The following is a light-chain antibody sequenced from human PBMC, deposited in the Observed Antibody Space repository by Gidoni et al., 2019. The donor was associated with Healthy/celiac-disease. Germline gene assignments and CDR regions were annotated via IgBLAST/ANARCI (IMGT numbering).Light chain of an antibody. Sequence: VLTQSPATLSLSPGERATLSCRASQSVSSYLAWYQQKPGQAPKLLIYDASNRATGIPARFSGSGSGTDFTLTISSLEPEDFAVYYCQQRSNFLTFGPGTKVDIK. J-gene: IGKJ3*01. CDR3: QQRSNFLT. CDR1: QSVSSY. V-gene: IGKV3-11*01. CDR2: DAS.